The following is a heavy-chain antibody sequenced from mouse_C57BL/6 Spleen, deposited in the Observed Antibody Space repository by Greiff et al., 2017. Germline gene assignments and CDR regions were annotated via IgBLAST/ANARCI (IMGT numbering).Heavy chain of an antibody. CDR1: GYTFTSYW. CDR2: IYPGSGST. J-gene: IGHJ4*01. V-gene: IGHV1-55*01. D-gene: IGHD2-1*01. CDR3: AIYGNYYAMDY. Sequence: VKLMESGAELVKPGASVKMSCKASGYTFTSYWITWVKQRPGQGLEWIGDIYPGSGSTNYNEKFKSKATLTVDTSSSTAYMQLSSLTSEDSAVYYCAIYGNYYAMDYWGQGTSVTVSS.